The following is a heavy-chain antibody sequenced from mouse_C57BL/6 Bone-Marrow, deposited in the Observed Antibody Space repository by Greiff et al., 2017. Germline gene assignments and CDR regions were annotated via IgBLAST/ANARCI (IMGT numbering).Heavy chain of an antibody. V-gene: IGHV1-81*01. D-gene: IGHD2-1*01. CDR3: ASYYGNYFDY. J-gene: IGHJ2*01. Sequence: VNVVESGAELARPGASVKLSCKASGYTFTSYGISWVKQRTGQGLEWIGEIYPRSGNTYYNEKFKGKATLTADKSSSTAYMELRSLTSEDSAVYFCASYYGNYFDYWGQGTTLTVSS. CDR2: IYPRSGNT. CDR1: GYTFTSYG.